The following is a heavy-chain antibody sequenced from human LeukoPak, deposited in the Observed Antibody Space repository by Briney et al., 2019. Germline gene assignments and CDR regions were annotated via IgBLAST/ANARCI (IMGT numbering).Heavy chain of an antibody. CDR3: AREGAGIAAAGTIGYYYYYYYMDV. CDR1: GGSISNYY. Sequence: PSETLSLTCTVSGGSISNYYWSWIRQPPGKGLEWIGYIYTSGSTNYNPSLKSRVTMSVDTSKNQFSLKLSSVTAADTAVYYCAREGAGIAAAGTIGYYYYYYYMDVWGKGTTVTVSS. J-gene: IGHJ6*03. V-gene: IGHV4-4*09. D-gene: IGHD6-13*01. CDR2: IYTSGST.